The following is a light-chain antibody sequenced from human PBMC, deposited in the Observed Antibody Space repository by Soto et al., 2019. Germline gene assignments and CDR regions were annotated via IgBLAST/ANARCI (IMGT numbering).Light chain of an antibody. V-gene: IGKV3-20*01. CDR3: QQYGSSPYT. CDR2: GAS. J-gene: IGKJ2*01. CDR1: QSVSSSY. Sequence: EIVLTQSPGTLSLSPGERATLSCRASQSVSSSYLAWYQQKPGQAPRLLIYGASSRATGIPDRFSGSGSGTDFTLTIRRLEPEDFAVSYCQQYGSSPYTFGQGTKLEIK.